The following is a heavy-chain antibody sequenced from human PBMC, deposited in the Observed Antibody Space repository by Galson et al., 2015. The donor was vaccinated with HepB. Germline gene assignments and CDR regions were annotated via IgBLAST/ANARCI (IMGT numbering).Heavy chain of an antibody. CDR2: INPNSGGT. CDR1: GYTFTDHF. J-gene: IGHJ1*01. V-gene: IGHV1-2*02. Sequence: SVKVSCKASGYTFTDHFMHWVRQAPGQGLEWMGWINPNSGGTHYSQKFHDRITLTRDTSISTAYMDLTNLKSDDTAVYFCAKVGAPYGDDWGEYFQPWGQGTLVTVSS. CDR3: AKVGAPYGDDWGEYFQP. D-gene: IGHD4/OR15-4a*01.